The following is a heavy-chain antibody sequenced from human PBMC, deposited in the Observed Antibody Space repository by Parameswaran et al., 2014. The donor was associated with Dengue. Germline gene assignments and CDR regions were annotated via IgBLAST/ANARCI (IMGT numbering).Heavy chain of an antibody. CDR2: INTNTGNP. V-gene: IGHV7-4-1*02. J-gene: IGHJ6*02. D-gene: IGHD3-10*01. CDR3: ARERVQGSGSWWHYYGMDV. Sequence: WVRQAPGQGLEWMGWINTNTGNPTYAQGFTGRFVFSLDTSVSTAYLQISSLKAEDTAVYYCARERVQGSGSWWHYYGMDVWSQGTTVTVSS.